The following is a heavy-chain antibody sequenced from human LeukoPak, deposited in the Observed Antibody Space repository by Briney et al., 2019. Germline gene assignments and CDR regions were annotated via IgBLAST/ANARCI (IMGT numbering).Heavy chain of an antibody. Sequence: GGSLRLSCAASGFTFSSYGMNWVRQAPGKGLEWVANIKQDGSEKYYVDSVKGRFTISRDNAKNSLYLQMNSLRAEDTAMYYCARDSAGNDYWGQGTLVTVSS. D-gene: IGHD6-13*01. V-gene: IGHV3-7*01. CDR2: IKQDGSEK. J-gene: IGHJ4*02. CDR1: GFTFSSYG. CDR3: ARDSAGNDY.